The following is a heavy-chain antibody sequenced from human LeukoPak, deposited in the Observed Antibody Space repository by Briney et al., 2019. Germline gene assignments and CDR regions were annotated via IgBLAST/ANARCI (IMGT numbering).Heavy chain of an antibody. J-gene: IGHJ4*02. Sequence: ASVKVSCKVSGYTLTELSMHWVRQAPGKGLEWMGGFDPEDGETIYAQKFQGRVTMTEDTSTDTAYMELSSLRAEDTAVYYCAKLSIFGVVSYDLFDYWGQGTLVTVSS. D-gene: IGHD3-3*01. V-gene: IGHV1-24*01. CDR2: FDPEDGET. CDR1: GYTLTELS. CDR3: AKLSIFGVVSYDLFDY.